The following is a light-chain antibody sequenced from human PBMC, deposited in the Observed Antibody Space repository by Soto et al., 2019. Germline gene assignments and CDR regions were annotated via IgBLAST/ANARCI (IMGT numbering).Light chain of an antibody. Sequence: EIVLTQSPGTLSLSPGERATPSCRASQSVSSSYLAWYQQKPGQAPRLLIYGASSRATGIPDRFSGSGSGTDFTLTISRLEPEDFAVYYCQQYGSPTWTFGQGTKV. J-gene: IGKJ1*01. CDR2: GAS. CDR3: QQYGSPTWT. CDR1: QSVSSSY. V-gene: IGKV3-20*01.